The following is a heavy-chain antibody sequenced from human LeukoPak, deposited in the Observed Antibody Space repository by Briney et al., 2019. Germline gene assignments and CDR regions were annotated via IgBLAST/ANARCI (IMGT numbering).Heavy chain of an antibody. CDR1: GFTFSSYA. Sequence: GGSLRLSCAASGFTFSSYAIHWVRQAPGKGLEWVSFIGLSSRTMYYADSVKGRFTISRDDAKNSLYLQMNSLSDEDTAVYYCARDYAYAFDIGGQGTMVTVSS. D-gene: IGHD2-2*01. CDR3: ARDYAYAFDI. J-gene: IGHJ3*02. V-gene: IGHV3-48*02. CDR2: IGLSSRTM.